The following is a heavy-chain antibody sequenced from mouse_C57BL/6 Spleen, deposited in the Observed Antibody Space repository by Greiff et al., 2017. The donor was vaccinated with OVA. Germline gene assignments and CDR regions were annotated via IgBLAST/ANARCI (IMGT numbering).Heavy chain of an antibody. J-gene: IGHJ4*01. Sequence: VQLQQSGPELVKPGASVKISCKDSGYAFSRSWMPWVKQRPGKGLEWIGRIYPGDGDTNYNGKLKGKATLTADKSSSTAYMQLSSLTSEDSAVYFCARLDWGYYAMDYWGQGTSVTVSS. CDR3: ARLDWGYYAMDY. CDR1: GYAFSRSW. V-gene: IGHV1-82*01. CDR2: IYPGDGDT. D-gene: IGHD4-1*01.